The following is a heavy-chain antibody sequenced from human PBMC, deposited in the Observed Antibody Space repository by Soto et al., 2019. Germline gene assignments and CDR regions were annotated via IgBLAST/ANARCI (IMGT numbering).Heavy chain of an antibody. D-gene: IGHD5-18*01. CDR1: GYTFTSYY. V-gene: IGHV1-46*01. CDR3: ARDTGYSYGYAGEDY. CDR2: INPSGGST. Sequence: ASVKVSCKASGYTFTSYYMHWVREAPGQGLEWMGIINPSGGSTSYAQKFQGRVTMTRDTSTSTVYMELSSLRSEDTAVYYCARDTGYSYGYAGEDYWGQGTLVTVSS. J-gene: IGHJ4*02.